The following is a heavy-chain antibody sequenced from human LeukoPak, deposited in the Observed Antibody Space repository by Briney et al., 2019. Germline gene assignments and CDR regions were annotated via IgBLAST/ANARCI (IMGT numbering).Heavy chain of an antibody. CDR1: GFTFSSYS. J-gene: IGHJ4*02. V-gene: IGHV3-48*02. Sequence: GSLRLSCAASGFTFSSYSMNWVRQAPGKGLEWVSYISSSSSTIYYADSVKGRFTISRDNAKNSLYLQMNSLRDEDTAVYYCARLLLAAAGSGGDYWDQGTLVTVSS. D-gene: IGHD6-13*01. CDR3: ARLLLAAAGSGGDY. CDR2: ISSSSSTI.